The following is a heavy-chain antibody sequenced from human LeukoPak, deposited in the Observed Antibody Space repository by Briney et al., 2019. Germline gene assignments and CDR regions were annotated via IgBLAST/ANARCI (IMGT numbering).Heavy chain of an antibody. D-gene: IGHD6-19*01. J-gene: IGHJ4*02. V-gene: IGHV3-21*01. CDR1: GFTFSSYS. Sequence: GGSLRLSCAASGFTFSSYSMNWVRQAPGKGLEWVSSISSSSSYIYYADSVKGRFTISRDNAKNSLYLQMNSLRAEDRAVYYCARVAGYSSGWLKYWGQGTLVTVSS. CDR3: ARVAGYSSGWLKY. CDR2: ISSSSSYI.